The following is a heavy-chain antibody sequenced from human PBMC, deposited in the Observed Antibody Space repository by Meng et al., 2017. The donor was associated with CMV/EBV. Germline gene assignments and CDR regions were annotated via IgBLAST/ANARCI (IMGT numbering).Heavy chain of an antibody. V-gene: IGHV3-74*01. CDR3: AREAAETYYYYGMDV. D-gene: IGHD6-13*01. CDR1: GLTFSSYW. Sequence: GESLKISCAASGLTFSSYWMHWVRQAPGKGLVWVSRINSDGSSTSYADSVKGRFTISRDNAKNTLYLQMNSLRAEDTAGYYCAREAAETYYYYGMDVWGQGTTVTVSS. CDR2: INSDGSST. J-gene: IGHJ6*02.